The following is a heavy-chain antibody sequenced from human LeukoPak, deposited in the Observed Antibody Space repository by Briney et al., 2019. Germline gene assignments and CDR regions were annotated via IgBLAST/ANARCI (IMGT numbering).Heavy chain of an antibody. Sequence: QSSETLSLTCAVYGGSFSGYYWSWIRQPPGKGLEWIGEINHSGSTNYNPSLKSRVTISVDTSKNQFSLKLSSVTAADTAVYYCARDYQGGYGDKTVDYWGQGTLVTVSS. CDR2: INHSGST. CDR3: ARDYQGGYGDKTVDY. J-gene: IGHJ4*02. D-gene: IGHD5-18*01. CDR1: GGSFSGYY. V-gene: IGHV4-34*01.